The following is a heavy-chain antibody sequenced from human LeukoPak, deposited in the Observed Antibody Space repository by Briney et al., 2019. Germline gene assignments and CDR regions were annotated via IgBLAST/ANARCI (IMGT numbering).Heavy chain of an antibody. V-gene: IGHV3-21*01. J-gene: IGHJ6*03. Sequence: GGSLRLSCAASGFTFSVYSMNWVRQAPGKGLEWVSSINSASNYIYYADSVKGRFTISRDNAKNSLYLQMNSLRADDTAVYYCARASDTAWPYYYMDVWAKGTTVTVSS. CDR3: ARASDTAWPYYYMDV. CDR1: GFTFSVYS. CDR2: INSASNYI. D-gene: IGHD3-10*01.